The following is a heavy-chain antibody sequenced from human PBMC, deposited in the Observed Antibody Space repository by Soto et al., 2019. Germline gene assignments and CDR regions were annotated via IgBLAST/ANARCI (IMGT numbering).Heavy chain of an antibody. J-gene: IGHJ6*03. CDR2: ISGSGGST. V-gene: IGHV3-23*01. CDR3: QKVEGNQYYYSYLAF. Sequence: GKGLEWVSAISGSGGSTYYADSVKGRFTISRDNSKNTLYLQVNSLRAEDTAVFYFQKVEGNQYYYSYLAFWLKG. D-gene: IGHD1-1*01.